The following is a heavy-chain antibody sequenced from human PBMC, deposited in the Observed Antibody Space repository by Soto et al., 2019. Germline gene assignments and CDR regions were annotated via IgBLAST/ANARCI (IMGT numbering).Heavy chain of an antibody. V-gene: IGHV1-69*13. CDR3: ARGIQLYAFDI. J-gene: IGHJ3*02. Sequence: GASVKVSCKTSGGTFSSYAISWVRQAPGQGLEWIGGIIPIFGTANYAQKFQGRVTITADESTSTAYMELSSLRSEDTAVYYCARGIQLYAFDIWGQGTMVTVPS. CDR2: IIPIFGTA. D-gene: IGHD5-18*01. CDR1: GGTFSSYA.